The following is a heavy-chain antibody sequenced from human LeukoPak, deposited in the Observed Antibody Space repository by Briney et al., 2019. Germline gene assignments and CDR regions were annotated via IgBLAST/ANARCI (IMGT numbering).Heavy chain of an antibody. D-gene: IGHD3-22*01. CDR3: TTDPDYYDSSGSSDY. J-gene: IGHJ4*02. V-gene: IGHV3-15*01. Sequence: PGGSLRLSCAASGFTFSNAWMSWVRQAPGKGLEWVGRIKSKTDGGTTDYAAPVKGRFTISRDDSKNTLYLQMNSLKTEDTAVYYCTTDPDYYDSSGSSDYWGQGTLVTVSS. CDR1: GFTFSNAW. CDR2: IKSKTDGGTT.